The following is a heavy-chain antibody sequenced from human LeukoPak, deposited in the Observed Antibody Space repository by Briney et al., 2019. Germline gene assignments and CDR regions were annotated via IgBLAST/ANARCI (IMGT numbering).Heavy chain of an antibody. J-gene: IGHJ5*02. CDR2: LSYSENT. CDR1: YDSISSSSYY. Sequence: SETLSLTCTVSYDSISSSSYYWAWIRQPPGKGLEWIASLSYSENTYYNPSLKSRVTISVDTSENQFSLTLSSVTAADTAVYYCARQGHRGFDPWGQGALVTVSS. V-gene: IGHV4-39*01. CDR3: ARQGHRGFDP.